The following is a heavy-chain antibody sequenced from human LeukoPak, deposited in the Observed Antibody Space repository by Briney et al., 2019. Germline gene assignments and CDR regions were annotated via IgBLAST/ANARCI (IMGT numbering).Heavy chain of an antibody. J-gene: IGHJ4*02. Sequence: ASVKVSCKASGYTFTSYGISWVRQAPGQGLQWMGWINPNSDVTNYAQKLQGRVTMTRDTSISTAYMELSRLRSDDTAVYYCAREDSSGYLRGENYFDYWGQGTLVTVSS. CDR2: INPNSDVT. CDR1: GYTFTSYG. V-gene: IGHV1-2*02. D-gene: IGHD3-22*01. CDR3: AREDSSGYLRGENYFDY.